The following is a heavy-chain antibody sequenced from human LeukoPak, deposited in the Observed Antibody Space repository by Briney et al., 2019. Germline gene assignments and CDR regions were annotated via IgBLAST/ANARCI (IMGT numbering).Heavy chain of an antibody. Sequence: GGSLRLSCAASGFTFNSYGMHWVRQAPGKGLEWVAVIWSDGSEKYYADSVKGRFTISRDDSKNMLYLQMNSLRVEDTAVYYCTSGSGRSPPDFDYWGQGTPVTVSS. D-gene: IGHD3-10*01. CDR1: GFTFNSYG. CDR3: TSGSGRSPPDFDY. CDR2: IWSDGSEK. V-gene: IGHV3-33*01. J-gene: IGHJ4*02.